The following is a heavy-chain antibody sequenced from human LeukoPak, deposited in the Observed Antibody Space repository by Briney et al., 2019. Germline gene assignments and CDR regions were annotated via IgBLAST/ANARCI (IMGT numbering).Heavy chain of an antibody. CDR1: GGSLSGYY. CDR2: INASGST. CDR3: ARYTPRSCSGGSCYGYYYYGLDV. V-gene: IGHV4-34*01. D-gene: IGHD2-15*01. Sequence: KSSETLSLTCAVYGGSLSGYYWSWIRQPPGKGLEWIGEINASGSTNYNPSLKSRVTISVDTSKNQFSLKNQFSVKLTSVTAADTAIYYCARYTPRSCSGGSCYGYYYYGLDVWGKGTTVTVSS. J-gene: IGHJ6*04.